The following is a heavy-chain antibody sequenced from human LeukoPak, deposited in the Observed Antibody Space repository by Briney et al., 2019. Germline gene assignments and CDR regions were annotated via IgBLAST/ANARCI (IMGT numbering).Heavy chain of an antibody. CDR1: GFTFSSYG. CDR3: AKDRPFEGSGSSY. V-gene: IGHV3-23*01. CDR2: ISGSGGST. D-gene: IGHD3-22*01. Sequence: HPGGSLRLSCAASGFTFSSYGMSWVRQAPGKGLEWVSAISGSGGSTYYADSVKGRFTISRDNSKNTLYLQMNSLRAEDTAVYYCAKDRPFEGSGSSYWGQGTLVTVSS. J-gene: IGHJ4*02.